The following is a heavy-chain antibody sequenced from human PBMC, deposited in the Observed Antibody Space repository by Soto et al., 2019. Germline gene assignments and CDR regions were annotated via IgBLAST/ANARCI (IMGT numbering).Heavy chain of an antibody. CDR2: IDSDGSRI. V-gene: IGHV3-74*01. J-gene: IGHJ4*02. Sequence: GGSLRLSCAASGFTFSNYCMHWVRQAPGKGLVWVSRIDSDGSRITYADFVKGRFTISRDNAKNTVYLHMSSLTAEDTAVYYCVRTSLVVAVATREDFWGQGT. CDR1: GFTFSNYC. CDR3: VRTSLVVAVATREDF. D-gene: IGHD2-15*01.